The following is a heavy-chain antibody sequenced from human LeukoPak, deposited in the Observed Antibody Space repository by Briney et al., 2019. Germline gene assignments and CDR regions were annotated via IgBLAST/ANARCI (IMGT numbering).Heavy chain of an antibody. Sequence: PGGSLRLSCAASGFTFSSYWMSWVRQAPGKGLEWVANIKQDGSEKYYVDSVKGRFTISRDNAKNSLYLQMNSLRAEDTAVYYCARATYYYDSSGYPPDAFDIWGQGTMVTVSS. V-gene: IGHV3-7*01. J-gene: IGHJ3*02. CDR3: ARATYYYDSSGYPPDAFDI. D-gene: IGHD3-22*01. CDR2: IKQDGSEK. CDR1: GFTFSSYW.